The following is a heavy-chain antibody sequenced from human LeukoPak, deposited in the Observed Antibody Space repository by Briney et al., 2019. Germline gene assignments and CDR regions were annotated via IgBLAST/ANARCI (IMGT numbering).Heavy chain of an antibody. Sequence: GASVKVSCKASGYNFISSGVTWVRQAPGQGLEWMGGIIPIFGTTNYAQKFQGRITITADESTSTAYMELSSLRSEDAAVYYCATFTGDQPGRFDHWGQGTQVTVSA. CDR3: ATFTGDQPGRFDH. CDR1: GYNFISSG. CDR2: IIPIFGTT. J-gene: IGHJ4*02. V-gene: IGHV1-69*13. D-gene: IGHD1-14*01.